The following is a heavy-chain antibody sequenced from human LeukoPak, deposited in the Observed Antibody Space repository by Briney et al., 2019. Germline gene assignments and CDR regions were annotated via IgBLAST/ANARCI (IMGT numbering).Heavy chain of an antibody. Sequence: GGSLRLSCAASGFTFSSYAMSWVRQAPGKGLEWVSAISGSGGSTYYADSVKGRFSISRDNSKNTLYLQMNSLRAEDTAVYYCAKGLWQQLAPFDYWGQGTLVTVSS. CDR1: GFTFSSYA. CDR2: ISGSGGST. V-gene: IGHV3-23*01. D-gene: IGHD6-13*01. CDR3: AKGLWQQLAPFDY. J-gene: IGHJ4*02.